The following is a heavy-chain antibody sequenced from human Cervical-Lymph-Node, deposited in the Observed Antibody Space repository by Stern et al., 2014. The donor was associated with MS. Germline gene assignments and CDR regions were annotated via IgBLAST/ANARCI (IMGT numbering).Heavy chain of an antibody. D-gene: IGHD6-13*01. CDR3: ARMMQHLAGDAFDI. J-gene: IGHJ3*02. CDR2: HLSDDEK. V-gene: IGHV2-26*01. CDR1: GFSLSNARMG. Sequence: QITLKESGPVLVKPTETLTLTCTVSGFSLSNARMGVSWIRQPPGKALEWLAHHLSDDEKSYSTSLKGRLTISKDTSKSQVVLTMTHMDPVDTATYYCARMMQHLAGDAFDIWGQGTMVTVSS.